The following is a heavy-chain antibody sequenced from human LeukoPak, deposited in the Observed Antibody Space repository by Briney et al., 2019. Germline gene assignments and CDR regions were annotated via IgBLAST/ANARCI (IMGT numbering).Heavy chain of an antibody. V-gene: IGHV3-74*01. J-gene: IGHJ6*03. CDR1: GFTFSSYW. Sequence: GGSLRLPCAASGFTFSSYWMHWVRQTPGKGLVWVSRIKSDGSTIYADSVKGRFTIARDNAKNTLYLQMNSLRAGDTAVYYCARGPGYYYYYYMDVWGKGTTVTVSS. CDR3: ARGPGYYYYYYMDV. CDR2: IKSDGST.